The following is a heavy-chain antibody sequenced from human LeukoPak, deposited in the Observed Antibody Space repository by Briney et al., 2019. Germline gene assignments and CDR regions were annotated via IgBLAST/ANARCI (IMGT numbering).Heavy chain of an antibody. J-gene: IGHJ4*02. CDR2: INPGDGGT. CDR1: GYTFTSYY. Sequence: ASVKVSCKASGYTFTSYYMHWVRQAPGQGLEWVGIINPGDGGTSYAQKFQGRVTMTRDTSISTAYMELTRLRSDDTAVYYCARSGVVVAGGFDYWGQGTLVTVSS. D-gene: IGHD6-19*01. CDR3: ARSGVVVAGGFDY. V-gene: IGHV1-46*01.